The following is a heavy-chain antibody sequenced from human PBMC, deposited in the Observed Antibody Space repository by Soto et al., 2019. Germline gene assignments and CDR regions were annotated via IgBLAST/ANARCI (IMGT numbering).Heavy chain of an antibody. J-gene: IGHJ6*02. CDR3: GREYPSGSYYPFYYYYGMDV. D-gene: IGHD3-10*01. CDR2: IIPIFGTA. CDR1: GGTFSSYA. V-gene: IGHV1-69*01. Sequence: QVQLVQSGAEVKKPGSSVKVSCKASGGTFSSYAISWVRQAPGQGLEWMGGIIPIFGTANYAQKFQGRVTITADESTSTAYMELSSLRSEDTAVYYCGREYPSGSYYPFYYYYGMDVWGQGTTVTVSS.